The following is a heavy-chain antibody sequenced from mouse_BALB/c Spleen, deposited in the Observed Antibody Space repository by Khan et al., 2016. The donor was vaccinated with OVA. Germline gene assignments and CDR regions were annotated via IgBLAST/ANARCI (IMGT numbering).Heavy chain of an antibody. D-gene: IGHD2-2*01. CDR2: ISYSGST. CDR1: GYSITSDYA. Sequence: EVQLQESGPGLVKPSQSLSLTCTVTGYSITSDYAWSWIQQFPGNKLEWVGYISYSGSTNYNPALKSRFSFTRDTSKNQFFLQLNSVNNEDTATDYCARVGYRDSYAIAYWGQGTSVTVSS. V-gene: IGHV3-2*02. J-gene: IGHJ4*01. CDR3: ARVGYRDSYAIAY.